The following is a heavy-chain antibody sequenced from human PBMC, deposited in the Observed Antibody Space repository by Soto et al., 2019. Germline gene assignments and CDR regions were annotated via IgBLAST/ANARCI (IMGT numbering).Heavy chain of an antibody. J-gene: IGHJ4*02. CDR2: IYYSGST. CDR1: GGSISSSSYY. V-gene: IGHV4-39*01. Sequence: SETLSLTCTVSGGSISSSSYYWGWIRQPPGKGLEWIGSIYYSGSTYYNPSLKSRVTISVDTSKNQFSLKLSSVTAADTAVYYCASYEGGAGKWGQGTLVTVSS. CDR3: ASYEGGAGK. D-gene: IGHD3-22*01.